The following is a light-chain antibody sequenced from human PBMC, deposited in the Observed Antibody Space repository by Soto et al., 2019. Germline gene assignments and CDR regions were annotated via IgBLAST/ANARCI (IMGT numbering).Light chain of an antibody. V-gene: IGKV3-20*01. CDR3: QQYGGSPIT. CDR1: QSVTTR. CDR2: GAS. J-gene: IGKJ5*01. Sequence: EIVLTQSPDTLSLSPGGRATLSCRASQSVTTRLAWYQQKPGQPPRLLISGASVRASGVPVRISGSGSGTDFTLTISRLEPEDFELYYCQQYGGSPITFGRGTRLDI.